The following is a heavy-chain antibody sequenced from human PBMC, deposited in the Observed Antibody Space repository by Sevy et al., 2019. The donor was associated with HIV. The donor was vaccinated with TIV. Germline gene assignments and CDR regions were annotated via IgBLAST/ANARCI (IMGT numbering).Heavy chain of an antibody. Sequence: ASVKVSCKASGYTFTSYAIHWVRQAPGQRLEWMGWINPGNGNTKYSQKFQGRVTITRDTSPDTTYMELNSLRSEDTAVYYCARSVIPTAIFDYWGRGTLVTVSS. J-gene: IGHJ4*02. CDR1: GYTFTSYA. CDR2: INPGNGNT. D-gene: IGHD2-2*01. V-gene: IGHV1-3*01. CDR3: ARSVIPTAIFDY.